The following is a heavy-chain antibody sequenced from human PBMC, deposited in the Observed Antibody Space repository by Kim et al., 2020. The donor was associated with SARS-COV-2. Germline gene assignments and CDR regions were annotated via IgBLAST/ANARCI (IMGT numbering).Heavy chain of an antibody. J-gene: IGHJ5*02. CDR2: INAGNGNT. D-gene: IGHD2-2*02. V-gene: IGHV1-3*01. Sequence: ASVKVSCKASGYTFTSYAMHWVRQAPGQRLEWMGWINAGNGNTKYSQKFQGRVTITRDTFASTAYMELSSLRSEDTAVYYCAGEKPAAISYWFDPWGQGTLVTVSS. CDR3: AGEKPAAISYWFDP. CDR1: GYTFTSYA.